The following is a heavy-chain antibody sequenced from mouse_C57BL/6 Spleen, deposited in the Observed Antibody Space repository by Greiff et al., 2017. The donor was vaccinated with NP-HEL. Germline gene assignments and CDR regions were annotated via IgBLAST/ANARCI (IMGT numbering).Heavy chain of an antibody. CDR2: IRNKANGYTT. D-gene: IGHD1-1*01. CDR1: GFTFTDYY. V-gene: IGHV7-3*01. J-gene: IGHJ4*01. Sequence: EVHLVESGGGLVQPGGSLSLSCAASGFTFTDYYMSWVRQPPGKALEWLGFIRNKANGYTTEYSASVKGRFTISRDNSQNILYLQMNALRAEDSAAYYCARYPYYYGSSGYAMDYWGQGTSVTVSS. CDR3: ARYPYYYGSSGYAMDY.